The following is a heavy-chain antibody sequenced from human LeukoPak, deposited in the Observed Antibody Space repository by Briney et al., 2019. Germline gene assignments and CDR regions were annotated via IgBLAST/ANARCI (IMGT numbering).Heavy chain of an antibody. Sequence: PGGSLRLSCAPSGFILSIYAMHWVRQAPGKGLEWVAVMSYDGSSKYCGDCVKGRFTISRDNSKNTLYLQMNSLRAEDTAVYYCAREWDQGYYDSSGNWLSYGMDGWGKGTTVTV. CDR2: MSYDGSSK. J-gene: IGHJ6*04. CDR1: GFILSIYA. CDR3: AREWDQGYYDSSGNWLSYGMDG. D-gene: IGHD3-22*01. V-gene: IGHV3-30*04.